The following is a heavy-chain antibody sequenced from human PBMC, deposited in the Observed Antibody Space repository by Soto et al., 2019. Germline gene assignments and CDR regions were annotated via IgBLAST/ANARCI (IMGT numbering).Heavy chain of an antibody. CDR1: GGSISSGGYY. V-gene: IGHV4-31*03. CDR3: ARSNYDILTGSVRYYYYGMDV. Sequence: PSETLSLTCTVSGGSISSGGYYWSWIRQHPGKGLEWIGYIYYSGSTYYNPSLKSRVTISVDTSKNQFSLKLSSVTAADTAVYYCARSNYDILTGSVRYYYYGMDVWGQGTTVTVSS. J-gene: IGHJ6*02. CDR2: IYYSGST. D-gene: IGHD3-9*01.